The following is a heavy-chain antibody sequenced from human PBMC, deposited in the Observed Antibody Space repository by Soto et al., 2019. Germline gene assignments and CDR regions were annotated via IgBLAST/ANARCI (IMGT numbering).Heavy chain of an antibody. CDR2: ISAYNGNT. Sequence: QVQLVQSGAEVKKPGASVKVSCKASGYTFTSYGISWVRQAPGQGLEGMGWISAYNGNTNYAQKLQGRVTMTTDTSTSTAYMERRSLRSDDPAVYYLARYLVMATWGNYYYGMDVWGQGTTVTVS. D-gene: IGHD2-21*01. CDR1: GYTFTSYG. J-gene: IGHJ6*02. CDR3: ARYLVMATWGNYYYGMDV. V-gene: IGHV1-18*01.